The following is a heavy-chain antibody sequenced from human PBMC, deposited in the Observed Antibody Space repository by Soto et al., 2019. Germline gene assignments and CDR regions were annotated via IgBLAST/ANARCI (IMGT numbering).Heavy chain of an antibody. CDR2: IIPIFGTA. CDR3: ARDRAAAYCGGDGCPLDV. CDR1: GGTFSSYA. D-gene: IGHD2-21*01. J-gene: IGHJ6*02. Sequence: QVQLVQSGAEVKKPGSSVKVSCKASGGTFSSYAISWVRQAPGQGLEWMGGIIPIFGTANYAQKFQGRVTITADKSTSTAYMELSSLRSEDTAVYYCARDRAAAYCGGDGCPLDVCGHGTTVTVSS. V-gene: IGHV1-69*06.